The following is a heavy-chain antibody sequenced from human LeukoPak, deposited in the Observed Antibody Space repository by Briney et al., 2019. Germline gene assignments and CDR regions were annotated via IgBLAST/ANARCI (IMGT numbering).Heavy chain of an antibody. V-gene: IGHV3-7*02. CDR3: ASSYYDSSGPRGPLDY. CDR1: GFTFTSYW. D-gene: IGHD3-22*01. J-gene: IGHJ4*02. Sequence: PGGSLRLSCAASGFTFTSYWMSWVRQAPGKGLEWVANIDQDGSEKFYVDSVKGRFTISRDNAKNSLYLQMNSLRNEDTAVYYCASSYYDSSGPRGPLDYWGQGTLVTVSS. CDR2: IDQDGSEK.